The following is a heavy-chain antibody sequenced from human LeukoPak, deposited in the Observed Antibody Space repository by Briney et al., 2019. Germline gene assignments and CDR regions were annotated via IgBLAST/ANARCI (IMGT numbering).Heavy chain of an antibody. CDR3: AGEGTSGTHLNWFDP. Sequence: PSETLSLTCTVSGGSISSYYWSWIRLPPGKGLEWIGHIYGSGSTNYNPSLKSRVTLSVDTSKNQFSLKLSSVTAADTAVYYCAGEGTSGTHLNWFDPWGQGTLVTVSS. CDR2: IYGSGST. J-gene: IGHJ5*02. CDR1: GGSISSYY. D-gene: IGHD1-26*01. V-gene: IGHV4-59*01.